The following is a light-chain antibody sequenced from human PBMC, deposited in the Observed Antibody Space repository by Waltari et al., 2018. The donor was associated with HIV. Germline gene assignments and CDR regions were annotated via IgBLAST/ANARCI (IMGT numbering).Light chain of an antibody. V-gene: IGLV2-23*01. CDR1: SSDVGSYNI. J-gene: IGLJ3*02. CDR3: CSFTSYSSRV. Sequence: QSALTQPASVSGSPGQPITISCSGTSSDVGSYNIVSWYQHHPGKAPKPILYEGSKLPSGVSYRFSGSKFGNLASLTISGLQAEDEADYYCCSFTSYSSRVFGGGTKLTVL. CDR2: EGS.